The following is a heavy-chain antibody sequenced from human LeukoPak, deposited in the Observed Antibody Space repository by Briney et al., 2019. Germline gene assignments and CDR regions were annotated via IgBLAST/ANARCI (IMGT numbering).Heavy chain of an antibody. V-gene: IGHV3-15*01. Sequence: GGSPRLSCAASGFISTNAWMSWVRQAPGKGLEWVGRIKSKTDGGATDFAAPVKGRFTISRDDSKNTLYLQMNSLKIEDTAVYYCTTEYRDSSGWYGAFDIWGQGTMVTVSS. CDR3: TTEYRDSSGWYGAFDI. CDR2: IKSKTDGGAT. CDR1: GFISTNAW. J-gene: IGHJ3*02. D-gene: IGHD6-19*01.